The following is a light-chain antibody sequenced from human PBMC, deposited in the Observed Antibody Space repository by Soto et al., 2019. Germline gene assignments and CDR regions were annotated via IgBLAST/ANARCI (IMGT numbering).Light chain of an antibody. CDR2: AAS. J-gene: IGKJ1*01. V-gene: IGKV1-27*01. Sequence: DIQMTQSPSSLSASVGDRVTITSRATQGVSNYLAWYQQKPGKVPQLLISAASTLQSGVPSRFSGSGSGTDFTLTISSLQPEDVATYYCQKYNSVPPTFGQGTKVEIK. CDR1: QGVSNY. CDR3: QKYNSVPPT.